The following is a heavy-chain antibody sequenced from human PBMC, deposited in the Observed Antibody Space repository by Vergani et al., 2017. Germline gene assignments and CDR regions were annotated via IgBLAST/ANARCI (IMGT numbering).Heavy chain of an antibody. CDR2: INHSGST. CDR3: VSGDYVFPDALDF. V-gene: IGHV4-34*01. CDR1: GGSFSGYY. Sequence: QVQLQQWGAGLLQPSETLSLTCAVYGGSFSGYYWSWIRQPPGKGLEWIGEINHSGSTNYNPSLKSRVTISVDTSKNQFSLRLSSVTAADTAVDYCVSGDYVFPDALDFWGQGTMVTVSS. J-gene: IGHJ3*01. D-gene: IGHD4-17*01.